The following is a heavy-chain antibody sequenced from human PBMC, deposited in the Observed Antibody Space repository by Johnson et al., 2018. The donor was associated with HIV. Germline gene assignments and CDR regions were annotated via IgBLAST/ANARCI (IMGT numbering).Heavy chain of an antibody. D-gene: IGHD4-17*01. CDR3: AKGPIAVTTSAFDI. CDR1: GFTFSDYY. J-gene: IGHJ3*02. V-gene: IGHV3-11*04. CDR2: ISSSGSAI. Sequence: QVQLVESGGGLVKPGGSLRLSCAASGFTFSDYYMSWIRQAPGKGLEWVSYISSSGSAIYYAGSVKGRFTNSRDNAKNSLYLQMNSLRAEDTAVYYCAKGPIAVTTSAFDIWGQGTMVTVSS.